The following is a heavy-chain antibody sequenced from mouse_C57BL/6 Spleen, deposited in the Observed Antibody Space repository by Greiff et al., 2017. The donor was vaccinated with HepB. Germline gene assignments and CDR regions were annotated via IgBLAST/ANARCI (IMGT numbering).Heavy chain of an antibody. J-gene: IGHJ2*01. CDR1: GFTFSDYY. CDR3: ARLELGRRYFDY. D-gene: IGHD4-1*01. V-gene: IGHV5-12*01. CDR2: ISNGGGST. Sequence: EVQRVESGGGLVQPGGSLKLSCAASGFTFSDYYMYWVRQTPEKRLEWVAYISNGGGSTYYPDTVKGRFTISRDNAKNTLYLQMSRLKSEDTAMYYCARLELGRRYFDYWGQGTTLTVSS.